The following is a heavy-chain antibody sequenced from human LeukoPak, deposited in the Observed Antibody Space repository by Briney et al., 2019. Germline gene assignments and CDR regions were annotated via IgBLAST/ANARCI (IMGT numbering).Heavy chain of an antibody. CDR3: ARAGVTRRWLQSQGKPQPPHYYYGMDV. CDR1: GGSISSGGYY. J-gene: IGHJ6*02. Sequence: SQTLSLTCTVSGGSISSGGYYWSWIRQPPGKGLEWIGEINHSGSTNYNPSLKSRVTISVDTSKNQFSLKLSSVTAADTAVYYCARAGVTRRWLQSQGKPQPPHYYYGMDVWGQGTTVTVSS. D-gene: IGHD5-24*01. V-gene: IGHV4-30-2*01. CDR2: INHSGST.